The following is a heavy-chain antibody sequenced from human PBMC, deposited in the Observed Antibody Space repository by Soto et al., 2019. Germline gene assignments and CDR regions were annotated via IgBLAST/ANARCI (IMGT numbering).Heavy chain of an antibody. V-gene: IGHV1-69*04. J-gene: IGHJ6*02. CDR3: ARDQLLWFGELLSSNYYYYRMAV. CDR1: GGTFSSYT. Sequence: SVKVSCKASGGTFSSYTISWVRQAPGQGLEWMGRIIPILGVANYAQKFQGRVTITADKSTSTAYMELSSLRSEDTAVYYCARDQLLWFGELLSSNYYYYRMAVWGQGTTVTVSS. D-gene: IGHD3-10*01. CDR2: IIPILGVA.